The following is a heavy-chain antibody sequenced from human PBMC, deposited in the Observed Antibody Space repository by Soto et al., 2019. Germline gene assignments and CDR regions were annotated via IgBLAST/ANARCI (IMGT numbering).Heavy chain of an antibody. CDR2: INHSGST. CDR1: GGSFSGYY. CDR3: ARGQRYCSGGSCYGSSFDY. Sequence: PSETLSLTCAVYGGSFSGYYWSWIRQPPGKGLEWIGEINHSGSTNYNPSLKSRVTISVDTSKNQFSLKLSSVTAADTAVYYCARGQRYCSGGSCYGSSFDYWGQGTLATVSS. J-gene: IGHJ4*02. V-gene: IGHV4-34*01. D-gene: IGHD2-15*01.